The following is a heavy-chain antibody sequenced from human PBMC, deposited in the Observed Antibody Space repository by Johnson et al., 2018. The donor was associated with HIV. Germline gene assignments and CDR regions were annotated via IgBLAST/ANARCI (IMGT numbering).Heavy chain of an antibody. Sequence: QVQLVESGGGLVKPGGSLRLSCAASGFTFSDYYMSWIRQAPGKGLEWVSYISSSGSTIYYADSVKGRFIISRDNAKNSLYLQMNSLKTEDTAVYYCARGDCSSTSCPRNAFDIWGQGTMVTVSS. D-gene: IGHD2-2*01. CDR1: GFTFSDYY. CDR3: ARGDCSSTSCPRNAFDI. J-gene: IGHJ3*02. V-gene: IGHV3-11*01. CDR2: ISSSGSTI.